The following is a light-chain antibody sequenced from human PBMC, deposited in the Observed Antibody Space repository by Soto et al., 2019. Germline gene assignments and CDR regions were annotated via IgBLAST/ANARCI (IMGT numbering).Light chain of an antibody. J-gene: IGLJ2*01. CDR1: SSDVGSYNL. CDR3: CSYAGSSTLV. V-gene: IGLV2-23*01. CDR2: EGN. Sequence: QSALTQPASVSGSPGQSITISCTGTSSDVGSYNLVSWYQQYPGKAPKLMIYEGNKRPSGVSNRFSGSKSGNTASLTISGLRAEDEADYYCCSYAGSSTLVFGGGTKLTVL.